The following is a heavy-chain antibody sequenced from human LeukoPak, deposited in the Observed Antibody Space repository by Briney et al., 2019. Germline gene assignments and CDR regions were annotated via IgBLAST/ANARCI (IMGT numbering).Heavy chain of an antibody. Sequence: GGSLRLSCAASGFTFNNYAMNWVRQAPGKGLEWVSSISGGGETTYYADSAKGRFTISRDNSRNTLYLQMNSLRAEDTAVYYCARDFADYVGYFFFDYWGQGTLVTVSS. CDR1: GFTFNNYA. CDR2: ISGGGETT. D-gene: IGHD4-17*01. V-gene: IGHV3-23*01. CDR3: ARDFADYVGYFFFDY. J-gene: IGHJ4*02.